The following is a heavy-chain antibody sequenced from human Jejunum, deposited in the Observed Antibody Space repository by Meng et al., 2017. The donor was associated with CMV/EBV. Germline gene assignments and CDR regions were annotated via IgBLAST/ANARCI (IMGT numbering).Heavy chain of an antibody. D-gene: IGHD3-22*01. V-gene: IGHV3-20*03. CDR2: INDNGAGT. Sequence: MKWVRQAPRKGLEWVAGINDNGAGTGYAESVKGLVTISRDNARNSLYLQMNSLRAEDTALYYCARAQGYYDSSGYYNSYYYYGMDVWGQGTTVTVSS. CDR3: ARAQGYYDSSGYYNSYYYYGMDV. J-gene: IGHJ6*02.